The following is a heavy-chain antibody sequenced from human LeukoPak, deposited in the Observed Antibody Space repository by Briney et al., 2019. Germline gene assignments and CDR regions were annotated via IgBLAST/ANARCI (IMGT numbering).Heavy chain of an antibody. Sequence: SETLSLTCTVSGGSISNGGYYWSWIRQHPGKGLEWIGYIYYSGTTYYNPSLKSRVTISVDTSKYQFSLKLSSVTAADTAVYYCARDLGHFVGAFDIWGQGTMVTVSS. J-gene: IGHJ3*02. V-gene: IGHV4-31*03. CDR3: ARDLGHFVGAFDI. D-gene: IGHD2-21*01. CDR2: IYYSGTT. CDR1: GGSISNGGYY.